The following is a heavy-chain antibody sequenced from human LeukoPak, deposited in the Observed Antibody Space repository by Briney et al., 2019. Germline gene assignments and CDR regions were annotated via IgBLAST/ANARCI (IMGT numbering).Heavy chain of an antibody. CDR1: GYSFTDYY. CDR3: ARGREIHRGSDTKLDDY. D-gene: IGHD3-10*01. Sequence: GASVKVSCKASGYSFTDYYMHWVRQAPGQGLEWMGWISPRSGDTSYAQKFQGRVTMTRDTSINTVDMDLSGLTSDDTAVFYCARGREIHRGSDTKLDDYWGQGTLVTVSS. J-gene: IGHJ4*02. V-gene: IGHV1-2*02. CDR2: ISPRSGDT.